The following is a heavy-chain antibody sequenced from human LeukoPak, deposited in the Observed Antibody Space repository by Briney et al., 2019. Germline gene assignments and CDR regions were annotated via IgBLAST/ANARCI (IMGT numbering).Heavy chain of an antibody. CDR1: GYSFTSYW. V-gene: IGHV5-51*01. Sequence: GESLKISFKGSGYSFTSYWIGWGRQMPGKGVEGMGIIYPGDSDTRYSPSFQGQVTISADKSISTAYLQWSSLKASDTAMYYCARLLQITTWFDPWGQGTLVTVSS. CDR2: IYPGDSDT. CDR3: ARLLQITTWFDP. D-gene: IGHD5-24*01. J-gene: IGHJ5*02.